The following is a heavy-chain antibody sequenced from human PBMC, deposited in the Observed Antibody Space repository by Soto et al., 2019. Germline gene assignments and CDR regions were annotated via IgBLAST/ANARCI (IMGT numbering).Heavy chain of an antibody. CDR2: VYFSGSN. CDR1: GGSISSHSHY. D-gene: IGHD5-12*01. V-gene: IGHV4-39*07. CDR3: ARVDIRASKTKFDC. Sequence: SETLSLTCSVSGGSISSHSHYWGWIRQPPGKGLEWIGSVYFSGSNNYNPSLKSRVTISTDMSKNQFSLRLSSVTAADTAIYYCARVDIRASKTKFDCWAQGTLVTVSS. J-gene: IGHJ4*02.